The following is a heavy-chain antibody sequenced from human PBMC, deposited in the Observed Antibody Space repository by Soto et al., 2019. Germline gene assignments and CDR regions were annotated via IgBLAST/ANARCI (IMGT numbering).Heavy chain of an antibody. CDR1: GVSVSSNY. D-gene: IGHD5-12*01. CDR2: IYSGGNT. V-gene: IGHV3-53*01. J-gene: IGHJ4*02. CDR3: ATTRGYSGYGLLD. Sequence: GGSLRLSCAASGVSVSSNYMSWVRQAPGKGLQWVSSIYSGGNTYYADSVKGRFTISRDNSKNTLYLQINSLRAEDTAVYYCATTRGYSGYGLLDWGQGSLVTVSS.